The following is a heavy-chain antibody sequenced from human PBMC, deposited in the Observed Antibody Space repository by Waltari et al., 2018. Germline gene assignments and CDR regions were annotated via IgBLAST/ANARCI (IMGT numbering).Heavy chain of an antibody. V-gene: IGHV1-3*01. J-gene: IGHJ3*02. D-gene: IGHD6-13*01. CDR3: ARESRHAFDI. CDR2: INAGNGNT. Sequence: QVQLVQSGAEVKKPGASATAPCKASGYTFTSYAMHGVRQAPGQRLEWMGWINAGNGNTKYSQKFQRRVTITRDTSASTAYMVLSSLRSEDTAVYYCARESRHAFDIWGQGTMVTVSS. CDR1: GYTFTSYA.